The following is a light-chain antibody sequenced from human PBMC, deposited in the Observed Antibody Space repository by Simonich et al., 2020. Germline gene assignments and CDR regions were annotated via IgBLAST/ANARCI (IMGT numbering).Light chain of an antibody. V-gene: IGLV3-10*01. J-gene: IGLJ3*02. Sequence: SYELTQPPSVSVSPGQTAIITCSGDEFPKKYAYGYQQKSGQAPVLVICEDIKRPSGIPERFSGSSSGTIATLTISGSQVEDEADYDFYSTDSSGNHRVFGGGTKLTVL. CDR2: EDI. CDR3: YSTDSSGNHRV. CDR1: EFPKKY.